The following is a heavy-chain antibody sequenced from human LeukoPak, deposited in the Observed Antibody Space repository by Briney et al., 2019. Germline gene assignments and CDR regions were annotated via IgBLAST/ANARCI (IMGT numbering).Heavy chain of an antibody. V-gene: IGHV1-69*05. CDR1: GGTFSSYA. Sequence: SVKVSCKASGGTFSSYAISWVRQAPGQGREWMGRIIPIFGTANYAQKFQGRVTITTDESPSTPYMWLSSLRSEDTAVYYCARDGRVGSSWYYYYYMDVWGKGTTVTVSS. CDR3: ARDGRVGSSWYYYYYMDV. CDR2: IIPIFGTA. J-gene: IGHJ6*03. D-gene: IGHD6-13*01.